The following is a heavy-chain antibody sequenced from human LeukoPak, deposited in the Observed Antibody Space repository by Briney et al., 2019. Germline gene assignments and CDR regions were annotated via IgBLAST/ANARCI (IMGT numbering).Heavy chain of an antibody. CDR2: ISAYNGNT. J-gene: IGHJ6*02. D-gene: IGHD3-10*01. V-gene: IGHV1-18*01. CDR3: ARGSRWFGELSLYGMDV. CDR1: GYTFTSYG. Sequence: GASVKVPCKASGYTFTSYGISWVRQAPGQGLEWMGWISAYNGNTNYAQKLQGRVTMTTDTSTSTAYMELRSLRSDDTAVYYCARGSRWFGELSLYGMDVWGQGTTVTVSS.